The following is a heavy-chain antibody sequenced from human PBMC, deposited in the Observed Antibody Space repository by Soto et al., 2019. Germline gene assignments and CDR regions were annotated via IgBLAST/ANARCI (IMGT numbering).Heavy chain of an antibody. V-gene: IGHV3-23*01. CDR3: AKFSSDYGDYAPVVFDY. Sequence: EVQLLESGGGLVQPGGSLRLSCAASGFTFNSYAMSWVRQAPGKGLEWVSAISGSGGSTFYADSVQGRFTISRDNSKNTLYLQMNSLRAEDTALYYCAKFSSDYGDYAPVVFDYWGQGTLVTVSS. D-gene: IGHD4-17*01. J-gene: IGHJ4*02. CDR1: GFTFNSYA. CDR2: ISGSGGST.